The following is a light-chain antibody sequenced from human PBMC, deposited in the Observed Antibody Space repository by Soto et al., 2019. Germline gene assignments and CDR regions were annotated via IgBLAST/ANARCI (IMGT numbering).Light chain of an antibody. CDR2: DAS. V-gene: IGKV1-33*01. Sequence: DVQMTQSPSSLSASVGDRGTITCQASQDISNYLNWYQQKSGKAPKLLIYDASNLETGVPSRFSGSGSGTNFTFTISSLQPEDIATYYCQQYDNLWTFGQGTRVEIK. CDR3: QQYDNLWT. CDR1: QDISNY. J-gene: IGKJ1*01.